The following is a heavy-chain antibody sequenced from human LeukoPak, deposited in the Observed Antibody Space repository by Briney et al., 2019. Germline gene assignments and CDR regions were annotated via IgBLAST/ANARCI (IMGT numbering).Heavy chain of an antibody. CDR1: GGSISSYY. Sequence: SEALSLTCTVSGGSISSYYWSWIRQPPGKGLEWIGYIYTSGSTNYNPSLKSRVTISVDTSKNQFSPKLSSVTAADTAVYYCARRGRSGRAGLYYYYMDVWGKGTTVTVSS. D-gene: IGHD1-26*01. CDR2: IYTSGST. V-gene: IGHV4-4*09. J-gene: IGHJ6*03. CDR3: ARRGRSGRAGLYYYYMDV.